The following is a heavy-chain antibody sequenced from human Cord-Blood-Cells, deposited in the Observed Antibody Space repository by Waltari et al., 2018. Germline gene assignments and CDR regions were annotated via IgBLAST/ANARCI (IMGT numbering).Heavy chain of an antibody. J-gene: IGHJ3*02. V-gene: IGHV3-74*01. CDR3: AMSQDAFDS. CDR1: GFTSTLYR. CDR2: INSDGSST. Sequence: VQLVESGGGLVRPRGSLRTSFDASGFTSTLYRIHWVRHAPGKGLVWVSRINSDGSSTSYADSVKGRFTISRDNAKNTLYLQMNSLRAEDTAVYYCAMSQDAFDSWGQGTMVTVSS.